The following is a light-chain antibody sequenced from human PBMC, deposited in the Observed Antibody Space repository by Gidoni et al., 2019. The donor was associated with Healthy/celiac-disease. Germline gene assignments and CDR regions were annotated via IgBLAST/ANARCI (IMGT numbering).Light chain of an antibody. Sequence: ELALTQSPATLSLSPGERATLSCRASQSVSSYLAWYQQKPGQAPRLLIYDASNRATGIPARFSGSGSGTDFTLTISSLEPEDFAVYYCQQRSNWWTFGQGTKVEIK. CDR1: QSVSSY. CDR3: QQRSNWWT. V-gene: IGKV3-11*01. CDR2: DAS. J-gene: IGKJ1*01.